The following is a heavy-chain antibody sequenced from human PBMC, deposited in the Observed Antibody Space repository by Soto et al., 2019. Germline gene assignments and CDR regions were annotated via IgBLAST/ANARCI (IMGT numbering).Heavy chain of an antibody. CDR2: MIPVLNSP. D-gene: IGHD2-21*01. CDR1: GGTVGSSA. CDR3: AREAPYGTRATCRKFSDMDV. V-gene: IGHV1-69*01. Sequence: QVQLVQSGAEVKKPGSSVKVSCKASGGTVGSSAITWVRRAPGHGLEWLGGMIPVLNSPAYAEKLQARVVLTADDTTNTEYMELNSLRFDDTAVYYCAREAPYGTRATCRKFSDMDVWGQGTTFPVAS. J-gene: IGHJ6*02.